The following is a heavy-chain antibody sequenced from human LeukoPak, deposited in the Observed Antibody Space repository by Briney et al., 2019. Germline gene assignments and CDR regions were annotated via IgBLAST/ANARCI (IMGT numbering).Heavy chain of an antibody. CDR1: GGSISSSSYY. Sequence: KPSETLSLTCTVSGGSISSSSYYWGWIRQPPGKGQEWIGEIYHSGSTNYNPSLKSRVTISVDKSKNQFSLKLSSVTAADTAVYYCARRYYDFWSGLNPWGQGTLVTVSS. V-gene: IGHV4-39*07. CDR3: ARRYYDFWSGLNP. D-gene: IGHD3-3*01. J-gene: IGHJ5*02. CDR2: IYHSGST.